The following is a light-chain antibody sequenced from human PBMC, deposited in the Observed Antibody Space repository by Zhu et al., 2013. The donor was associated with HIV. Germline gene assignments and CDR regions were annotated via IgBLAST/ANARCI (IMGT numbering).Light chain of an antibody. Sequence: QSVVFQPPSASATPGQRVTISCSGSDSNVGTNAVNWYQQLPGTTPKLLINSHDQRPSGVPDRFSASKSGTSASLAISGLQPQDEADYYCEVWDDGLNGPVFGGGTKLTVL. J-gene: IGLJ2*01. CDR3: EVWDDGLNGPV. V-gene: IGLV1-44*01. CDR1: DSNVGTNA. CDR2: SHD.